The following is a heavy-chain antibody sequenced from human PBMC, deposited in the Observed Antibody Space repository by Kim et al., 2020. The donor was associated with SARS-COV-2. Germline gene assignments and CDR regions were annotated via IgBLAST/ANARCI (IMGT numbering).Heavy chain of an antibody. V-gene: IGHV3-74*01. J-gene: IGHJ6*02. CDR3: VRAYYYGSGSSPGDV. Sequence: GGSLRLSCAASGFTLSYYWMHLVRQVPGKGLVWVSRINSDGSSTSYADSVKGRFTISRDNAKNTLFLQMNSLRAEDTAVYYCVRAYYYGSGSSPGDVWGQGTTVTVSS. CDR1: GFTLSYYW. D-gene: IGHD3-10*01. CDR2: INSDGSST.